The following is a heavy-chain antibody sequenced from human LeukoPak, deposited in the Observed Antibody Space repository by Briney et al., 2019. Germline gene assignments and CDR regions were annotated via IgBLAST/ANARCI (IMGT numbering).Heavy chain of an antibody. V-gene: IGHV4-59*01. CDR2: IYYTGST. J-gene: IGHJ4*02. CDR3: ARVGFGNTPHPIDY. CDR1: GGSISSYY. D-gene: IGHD4-23*01. Sequence: SETLSITCTVSGGSISSYYWSWIRQPPGKGLEWIGYIYYTGSTNYNPSLKSRVTISVDTSKNQFSLELSSVTAADTAVYYCARVGFGNTPHPIDYWGQGTLVTVSS.